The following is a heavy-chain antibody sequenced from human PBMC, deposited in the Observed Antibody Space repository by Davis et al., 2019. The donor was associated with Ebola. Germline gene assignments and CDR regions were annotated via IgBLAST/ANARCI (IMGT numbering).Heavy chain of an antibody. CDR2: IIPILGIT. CDR3: AREGPTISIPAPFYFDY. CDR1: GGTFSSYA. J-gene: IGHJ4*02. D-gene: IGHD6-25*01. V-gene: IGHV1-69*04. Sequence: SVKVSCKASGGTFSSYAISWVRQAPGQGLEWMGRIIPILGITNFAQKFQGRVTITADKSTNTAYMEVTSLRSEDTAVYFCAREGPTISIPAPFYFDYWGQGTLVTVSS.